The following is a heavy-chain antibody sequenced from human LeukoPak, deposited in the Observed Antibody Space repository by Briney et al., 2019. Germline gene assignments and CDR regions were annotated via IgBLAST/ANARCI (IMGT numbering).Heavy chain of an antibody. V-gene: IGHV4-34*01. D-gene: IGHD6-19*01. J-gene: IGHJ4*02. CDR1: GYSISSGYY. CDR2: INHSGST. Sequence: PSETLSLTCAVSGYSISSGYYWSWIRQPPGKGLEWIGEINHSGSTNYNPSLKSRVTISVDTSKNQFSLKLSSVTAADTAVYYCATLIAVAGTFDYWGQGTLVTVSS. CDR3: ATLIAVAGTFDY.